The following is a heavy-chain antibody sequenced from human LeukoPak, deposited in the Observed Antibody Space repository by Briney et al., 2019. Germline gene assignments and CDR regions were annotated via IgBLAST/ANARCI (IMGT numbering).Heavy chain of an antibody. J-gene: IGHJ5*02. Sequence: GGSLRLSCAASGFTVSSNYMSWVRQAPGKGLEWVSVIYSGGSTYYADSVKGRFTISRDNSKNTLYLQMNSLRAEDTAVYYCAKDVTQGAEAGTVSWFDPWGQGTLVTVSS. CDR3: AKDVTQGAEAGTVSWFDP. D-gene: IGHD6-13*01. CDR2: IYSGGST. V-gene: IGHV3-53*05. CDR1: GFTVSSNY.